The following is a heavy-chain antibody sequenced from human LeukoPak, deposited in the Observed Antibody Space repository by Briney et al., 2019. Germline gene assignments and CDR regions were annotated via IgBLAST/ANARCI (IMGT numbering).Heavy chain of an antibody. CDR1: GFTFSSYA. CDR2: ISGSGGST. J-gene: IGHJ4*02. Sequence: GGSLRLSCAASGFTFSSYAMSWVRQAPGKGLEWVSAISGSGGSTYYADSVKGRFTISRDNSKNTLYLQMNSLRAEDTAVYYCAKAKTMVRGVSVGFDYWGQGTLVTVSS. V-gene: IGHV3-23*01. D-gene: IGHD3-10*01. CDR3: AKAKTMVRGVSVGFDY.